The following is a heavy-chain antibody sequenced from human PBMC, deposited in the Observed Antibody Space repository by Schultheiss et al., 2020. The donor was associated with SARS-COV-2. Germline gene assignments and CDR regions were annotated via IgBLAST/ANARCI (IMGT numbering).Heavy chain of an antibody. D-gene: IGHD2-8*01. Sequence: SQTLSLTCTVSGGSISSGTYYWTWIRQPPGKGLECIGYVSYSGRNNYKPSLKSRVTMSLDTSKNQFSLKLSSVTAADTAVYYCARFRTYGYYGLDVWGQGTTVTVSS. CDR2: VSYSGRN. CDR3: ARFRTYGYYGLDV. J-gene: IGHJ6*02. CDR1: GGSISSGTYY. V-gene: IGHV4-61*01.